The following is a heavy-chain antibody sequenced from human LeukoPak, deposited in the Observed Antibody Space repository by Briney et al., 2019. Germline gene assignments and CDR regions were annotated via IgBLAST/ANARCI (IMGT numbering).Heavy chain of an antibody. J-gene: IGHJ6*02. CDR3: ARSTHDSGYYYYGMDV. Sequence: PSETLSLTCTAPGASFSSYYWSWFRKPPGKGLEGIGNIYYSGSTNYNPSLKSRVTISVDTSKNQFSLKLSSVTAADTAVYYCARSTHDSGYYYYGMDVWGQGTTVTVSS. D-gene: IGHD3-22*01. CDR1: GASFSSYY. CDR2: IYYSGST. V-gene: IGHV4-59*01.